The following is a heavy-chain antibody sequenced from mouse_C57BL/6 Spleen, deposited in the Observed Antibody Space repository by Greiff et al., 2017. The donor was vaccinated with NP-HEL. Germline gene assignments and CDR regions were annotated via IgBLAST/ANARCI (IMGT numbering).Heavy chain of an antibody. V-gene: IGHV1-52*01. Sequence: VQLQQPGAELVRPGSSVKLSCKASGYTFTSYWMHWVKQRPIQGLEWIGNIDPSDSETHYNQKFKDKATLTVDKSSSTAYMQLSSLTSEDSAVYYCARAKRGYGNPYYFDYWGQGTTLTVSS. CDR2: IDPSDSET. D-gene: IGHD2-1*01. CDR3: ARAKRGYGNPYYFDY. J-gene: IGHJ2*01. CDR1: GYTFTSYW.